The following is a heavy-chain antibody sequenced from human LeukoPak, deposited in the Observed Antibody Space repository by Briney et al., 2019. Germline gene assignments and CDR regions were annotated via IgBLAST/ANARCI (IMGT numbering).Heavy chain of an antibody. D-gene: IGHD1-26*01. CDR2: IYPGDSDP. CDR1: VYTFTTYC. Sequence: GQSLKISCKASVYTFTTYCISWVRQMPGKSLESMIIIYPGDSDPRYSPSFQGQVTISADKSISTAYLQWSSLKASDTAMYYCARLGHSGNPPLGAFDIWGQGTMVTVSS. J-gene: IGHJ3*02. CDR3: ARLGHSGNPPLGAFDI. V-gene: IGHV5-51*01.